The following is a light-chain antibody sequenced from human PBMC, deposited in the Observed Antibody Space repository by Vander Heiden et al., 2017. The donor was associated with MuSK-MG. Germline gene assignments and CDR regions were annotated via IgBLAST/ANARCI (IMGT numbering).Light chain of an antibody. CDR3: CPYERTNTLG. J-gene: IGLJ3*02. CDR1: SSDVGIYKL. CDR2: EVN. V-gene: IGLV2-23*02. Sequence: LTRPSSLSWSRGRSITISCTGSSSDVGIYKLVSWYQQHPGKDPKLVSYEVNKRPSGVSNRFSGSNSGTTASLTTSAVQAEGEADYYCCPYERTNTLGFGGGTKLTVL.